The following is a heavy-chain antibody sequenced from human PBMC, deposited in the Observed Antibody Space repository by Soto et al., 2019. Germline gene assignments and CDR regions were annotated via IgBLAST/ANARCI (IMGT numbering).Heavy chain of an antibody. D-gene: IGHD4-17*01. CDR1: GFTFSTYA. CDR2: ISGRSDYI. Sequence: EVQLLESGGGLVQPGGSLRLSCAASGFTFSTYARTWVRQAPGKRLEWVSGISGRSDYIYYADSVKGRFTISRDNSKNTLYLQMNSLRAEDTAVYFCAKDPNGDYLGAFDNWGQGTLVTVSS. V-gene: IGHV3-23*01. CDR3: AKDPNGDYLGAFDN. J-gene: IGHJ4*02.